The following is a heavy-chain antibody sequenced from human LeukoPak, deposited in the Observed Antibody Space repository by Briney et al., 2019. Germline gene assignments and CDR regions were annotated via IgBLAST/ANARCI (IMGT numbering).Heavy chain of an antibody. V-gene: IGHV3-11*04. J-gene: IGHJ5*02. Sequence: GSLRLSCRASGFTFGDYYMSWIRPAPGKGLEWVSYISSSGSTINYADSVKGRFTISRDNARNSPYLQMNSLRAEDTAVYYCARVVGDGYNRYWFDPWGQGTLVTVSS. D-gene: IGHD5-24*01. CDR1: GFTFGDYY. CDR2: ISSSGSTI. CDR3: ARVVGDGYNRYWFDP.